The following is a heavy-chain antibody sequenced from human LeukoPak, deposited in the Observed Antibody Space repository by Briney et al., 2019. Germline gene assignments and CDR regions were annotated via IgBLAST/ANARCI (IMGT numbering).Heavy chain of an antibody. V-gene: IGHV4-34*01. Sequence: PSEILSLTCAVYGGSFSGYYWSWIRQPPGKGLEWIGEINHSGTTNYNPSLKSRVTISVDTSKNQFSLKLTSVTAADTAVYYCASRIYDFVWGTYTNDYWGQGTLVTVSS. CDR2: INHSGTT. CDR3: ASRIYDFVWGTYTNDY. D-gene: IGHD3-16*01. CDR1: GGSFSGYY. J-gene: IGHJ4*02.